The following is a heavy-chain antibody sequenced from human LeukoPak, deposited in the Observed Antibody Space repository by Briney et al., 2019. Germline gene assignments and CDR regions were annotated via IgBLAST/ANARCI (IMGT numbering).Heavy chain of an antibody. Sequence: PGGSLRLSCVASVFSFSRYNMNWVRQAPGKGLEWVSSITSGSSYIFYADSVKGRFTISRDNAKNSLYLQMSSLRAEDTAVYYCARYSGTYRDYWGQGTLVTVSS. J-gene: IGHJ4*02. CDR2: ITSGSSYI. CDR1: VFSFSRYN. CDR3: ARYSGTYRDY. V-gene: IGHV3-21*01. D-gene: IGHD1-26*01.